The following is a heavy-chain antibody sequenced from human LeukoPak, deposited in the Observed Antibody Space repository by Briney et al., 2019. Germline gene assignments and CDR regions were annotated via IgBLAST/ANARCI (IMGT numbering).Heavy chain of an antibody. CDR3: ARDGGIVGAAYFDY. J-gene: IGHJ4*02. D-gene: IGHD1-26*01. CDR2: INPKSGGT. V-gene: IGHV1-2*02. CDR1: GYTFTGYY. Sequence: ASVKVSCKASGYTFTGYYMHWVRQAPGQGLEWMGWINPKSGGTNYAQKFQGRVTMTRDTSISTAYMELSRLRSDDTAVYYCARDGGIVGAAYFDYWGQGTLVTVSS.